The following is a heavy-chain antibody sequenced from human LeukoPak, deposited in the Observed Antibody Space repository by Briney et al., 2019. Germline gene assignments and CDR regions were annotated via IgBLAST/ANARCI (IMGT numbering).Heavy chain of an antibody. Sequence: GGSLRLSCAASGFTFSTYAMHWVRQAPGKGLEWVAVISSDANKKYHADSVKGRFTISRDNSKNTLYLQMNSLRAEDTAVYYCAKITPDSRTSGYDGFDYWGQGTLVTVSS. D-gene: IGHD5-12*01. J-gene: IGHJ4*02. CDR1: GFTFSTYA. CDR3: AKITPDSRTSGYDGFDY. V-gene: IGHV3-30*04. CDR2: ISSDANKK.